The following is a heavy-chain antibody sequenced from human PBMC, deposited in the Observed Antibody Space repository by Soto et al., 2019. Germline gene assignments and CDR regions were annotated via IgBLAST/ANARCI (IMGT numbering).Heavy chain of an antibody. J-gene: IGHJ6*02. CDR2: IIPIFGTA. D-gene: IGHD1-26*01. Sequence: QVQLVQSGAEVKKPGSSVTVSCKASGGTFSSYAISWVRQARGQGLEWMGGIIPIFGTADYAQKFQGRVTIIADESTSTAYMELSSLRSEDSAVYYCASHSGSSPEGRYYYGMDVWGQGTTVTVSS. V-gene: IGHV1-69*12. CDR3: ASHSGSSPEGRYYYGMDV. CDR1: GGTFSSYA.